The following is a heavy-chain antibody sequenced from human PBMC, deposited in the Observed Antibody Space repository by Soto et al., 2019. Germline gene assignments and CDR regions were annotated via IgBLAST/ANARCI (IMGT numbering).Heavy chain of an antibody. CDR1: GFTFSSYG. D-gene: IGHD1-1*01. CDR2: IWYDGSNK. J-gene: IGHJ4*02. Sequence: QVQLVESGGGVVQPGRSLRLSCAASGFTFSSYGMHWVRQAPGKGLEWVAVIWYDGSNKYYADSVKGRFTISRDNSKNTMYLQMNSLRAEDTAVYYCARATVHFDYWGQGTLVTVSS. CDR3: ARATVHFDY. V-gene: IGHV3-33*01.